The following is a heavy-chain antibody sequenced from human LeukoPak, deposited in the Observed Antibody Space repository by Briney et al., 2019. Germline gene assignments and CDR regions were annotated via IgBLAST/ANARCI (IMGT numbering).Heavy chain of an antibody. V-gene: IGHV3-7*01. CDR2: IKQDGSDK. J-gene: IGHJ6*03. D-gene: IGHD3-3*01. CDR3: AKITYYDFWSGYYSSFSGYYYMDV. Sequence: GGSLRLSCAASGFTFSNYWLTWVRRAPGKGLEWVANIKQDGSDKYYVDSVRGRFTISRDNAKNSLYLQMDSLRAEDTAVYYCAKITYYDFWSGYYSSFSGYYYMDVWGKGTTVTVSS. CDR1: GFTFSNYW.